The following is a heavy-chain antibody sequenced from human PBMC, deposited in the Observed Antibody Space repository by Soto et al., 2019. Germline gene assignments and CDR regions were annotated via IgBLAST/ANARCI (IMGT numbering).Heavy chain of an antibody. V-gene: IGHV1-2*04. CDR1: GYTFIGYY. D-gene: IGHD6-19*01. CDR2: INPNSGGT. Sequence: ASVKVSCKAAGYTFIGYYMHWVRQAPGQGLEWMGWINPNSGGTNYAQKFQGWVTMTRDTSISTAYMELSRLRSDDTTVYYCARGAIAVAGFSGDYWGQGTLVTVSS. CDR3: ARGAIAVAGFSGDY. J-gene: IGHJ4*02.